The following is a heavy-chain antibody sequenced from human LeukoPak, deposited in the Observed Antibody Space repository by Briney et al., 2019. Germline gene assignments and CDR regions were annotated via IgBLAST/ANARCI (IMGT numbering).Heavy chain of an antibody. J-gene: IGHJ4*02. Sequence: GGSLRLSCAASGFTFSSYAMSWVRQAPGKGLEWVSAISSSGDTYYAGSVKGRFTISRDNSKNTLYLQMNSLRAEDTAIYYCAKDAVGATAYYFDYWGQGTLVTVSS. V-gene: IGHV3-23*01. CDR1: GFTFSSYA. CDR2: ISSSGDT. D-gene: IGHD1-26*01. CDR3: AKDAVGATAYYFDY.